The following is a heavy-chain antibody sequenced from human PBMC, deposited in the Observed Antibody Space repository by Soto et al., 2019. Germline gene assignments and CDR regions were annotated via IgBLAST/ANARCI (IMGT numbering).Heavy chain of an antibody. CDR2: ISGSGGDT. Sequence: GGSLRLSCSASGFTFTSYAMSWVRQAPGKGLEWVSGISGSGGDTKSADSVKGRFTISRDNFKNMLYLQMNSLRAEDTAVYYCARGSGNIVVVPAALRGGWFDPWGQGTLVTVSS. V-gene: IGHV3-23*01. CDR3: ARGSGNIVVVPAALRGGWFDP. CDR1: GFTFTSYA. D-gene: IGHD2-2*01. J-gene: IGHJ5*02.